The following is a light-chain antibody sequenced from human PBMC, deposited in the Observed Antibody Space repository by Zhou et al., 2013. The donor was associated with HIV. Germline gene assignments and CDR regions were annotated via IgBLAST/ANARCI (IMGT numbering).Light chain of an antibody. CDR3: QQYNTYPWT. CDR2: KSS. V-gene: IGKV1-5*03. CDR1: QSVSSW. Sequence: DIQMTQSPSTLSASVGDRVTITCRASQSVSSWLAWYQQKRGKAPNLLIYKSSSLESGVPSRFSGSGSGTEFTLTISGLQPDDFATYYCQQYNTYPWTFGQGTEGGNQ. J-gene: IGKJ1*01.